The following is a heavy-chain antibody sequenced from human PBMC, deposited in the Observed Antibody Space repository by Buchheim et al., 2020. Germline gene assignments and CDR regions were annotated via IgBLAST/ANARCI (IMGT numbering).Heavy chain of an antibody. CDR2: ISYDGSNK. CDR3: AKDQYYYDSSGYSYYFDY. CDR1: GFTFSSYG. V-gene: IGHV3-30*18. J-gene: IGHJ4*02. Sequence: QVQLVESGGGVVQPGRSLRLSCAASGFTFSSYGMHWVRQAPGKGLEWVAVISYDGSNKYYADSVKGRFTISRDNSKNTLYLQMNSLRAEDTAVYYCAKDQYYYDSSGYSYYFDYWGQGTL. D-gene: IGHD3-22*01.